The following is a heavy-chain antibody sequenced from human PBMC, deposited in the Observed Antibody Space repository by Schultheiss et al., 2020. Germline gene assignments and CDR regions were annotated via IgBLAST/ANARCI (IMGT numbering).Heavy chain of an antibody. CDR3: ARDLLGWYGAFDI. J-gene: IGHJ3*02. CDR1: GFTFSDYY. Sequence: GESLKISCAASGFTFSDYYMDWVRQAAEKGLEWVGRIRNKANSYTTEYAASVKGRFTISRDDSKNSLYLQMNSLKTEDTAVYYCARDLLGWYGAFDIWGQGTMVTVSS. CDR2: IRNKANSYTT. V-gene: IGHV3-72*01. D-gene: IGHD6-19*01.